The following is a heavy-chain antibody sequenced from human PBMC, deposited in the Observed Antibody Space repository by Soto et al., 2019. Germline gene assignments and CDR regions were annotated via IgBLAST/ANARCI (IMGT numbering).Heavy chain of an antibody. D-gene: IGHD2-15*01. V-gene: IGHV3-33*01. J-gene: IGHJ4*02. CDR1: GFTFSSYG. CDR2: IWYDGSNK. CDR3: ARDPSRYCSGGSCSYYFDY. Sequence: GGSLRLSCAASGFTFSSYGMHWVRQAPGKGLEWVAVIWYDGSNKYYADSVKGRFTISRDNSKNTLYLQMNSLRAEDTAVYYCARDPSRYCSGGSCSYYFDYWGQGTLVTVSS.